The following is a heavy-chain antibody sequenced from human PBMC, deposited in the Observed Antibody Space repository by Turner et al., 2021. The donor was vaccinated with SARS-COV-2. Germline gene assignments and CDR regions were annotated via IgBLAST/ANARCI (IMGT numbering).Heavy chain of an antibody. CDR3: ARKNDGADRDY. CDR2: IYSGGNS. J-gene: IGHJ4*02. CDR1: GFTVSNNY. D-gene: IGHD1-1*01. Sequence: EVQLVESGGGLVQPAGSLRLSCAVSGFTVSNNYMSWFRQAPGKVLVWVSVIYSGGNSFYADSVKGRFTISRDSSKNTLDLQMNSLRPEDTAVYYCARKNDGADRDYWGQGTLVTVSS. V-gene: IGHV3-53*04.